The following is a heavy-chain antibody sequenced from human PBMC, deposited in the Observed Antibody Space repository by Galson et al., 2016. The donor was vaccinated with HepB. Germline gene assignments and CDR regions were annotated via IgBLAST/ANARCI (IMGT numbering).Heavy chain of an antibody. Sequence: SLRLSCAVSAFTFNNYAMHWVRQAPGKGLEWVXFISYDGSNKYYSDSVKGRFAISRDNSRNTLSLQMNSLRAEDTAVYYCASGYYYDSSGYYSDFWGQGTLVTVSS. CDR2: ISYDGSNK. D-gene: IGHD3-22*01. J-gene: IGHJ4*02. CDR1: AFTFNNYA. CDR3: ASGYYYDSSGYYSDF. V-gene: IGHV3-30-3*02.